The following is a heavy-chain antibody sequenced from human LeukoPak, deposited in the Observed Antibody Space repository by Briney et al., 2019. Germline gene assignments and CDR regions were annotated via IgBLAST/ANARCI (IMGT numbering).Heavy chain of an antibody. Sequence: GGSLRLSCAASGFTFSSYAMHWVRQAPGKGLEYVSAISSNGGSTYYANSVKGRFTISRDNSKNTLYLQMGSLRAEDMAVYYCARSPPYYYDSSGSLDYWGQGTLVTVSS. CDR1: GFTFSSYA. J-gene: IGHJ4*02. CDR2: ISSNGGST. CDR3: ARSPPYYYDSSGSLDY. V-gene: IGHV3-64*01. D-gene: IGHD3-22*01.